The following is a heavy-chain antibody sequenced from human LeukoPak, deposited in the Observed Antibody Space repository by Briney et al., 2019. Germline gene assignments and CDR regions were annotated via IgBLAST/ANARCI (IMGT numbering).Heavy chain of an antibody. CDR2: INHSGST. D-gene: IGHD3-9*01. V-gene: IGHV4-34*01. Sequence: PSETLSLTCAVYGGSFSGYYWSWIRQPPGKGLEWIGEINHSGSTNYNPSLKSRVTISVDTSKNQFSLKLSSVTAADTAVYYCARRLGYYDILTGYYRVDDYWGQGTLVTVSS. CDR1: GGSFSGYY. J-gene: IGHJ4*02. CDR3: ARRLGYYDILTGYYRVDDY.